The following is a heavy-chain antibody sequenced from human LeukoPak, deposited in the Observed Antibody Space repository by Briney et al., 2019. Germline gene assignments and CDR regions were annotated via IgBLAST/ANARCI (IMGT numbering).Heavy chain of an antibody. V-gene: IGHV4-39*07. J-gene: IGHJ5*02. CDR2: IYYSGST. D-gene: IGHD3-10*01. Sequence: SETLSLTCNVSGASISSSSYYWGWVRQPPGKGLEWIGTIYYSGSTNYNPSLKSRVTISVDTSKNQFSLKLSSVTAADTAVYYCARGGVNYKIAGPWGQGALVTVSS. CDR1: GASISSSSYY. CDR3: ARGGVNYKIAGP.